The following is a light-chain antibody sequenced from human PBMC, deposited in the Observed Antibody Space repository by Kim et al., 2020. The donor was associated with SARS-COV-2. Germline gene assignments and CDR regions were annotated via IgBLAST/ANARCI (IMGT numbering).Light chain of an antibody. CDR1: SSKIGSNS. CDR2: NTN. V-gene: IGLV1-44*01. CDR3: AARDDSLSAWL. Sequence: GERVTIPWSGSSSKIGSNSVIWYQQLPGTAPKMLIYNTNQRPSGVPDQFSGSKSGTSASLAISGLQSDDEADYYCAARDDSLSAWLFGGGTQLTVL. J-gene: IGLJ3*02.